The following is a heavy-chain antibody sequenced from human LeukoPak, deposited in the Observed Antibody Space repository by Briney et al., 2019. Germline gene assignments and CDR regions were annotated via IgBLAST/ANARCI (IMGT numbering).Heavy chain of an antibody. J-gene: IGHJ4*02. Sequence: GASVKVSCKASGYTLAHYGISWVRQAPGQGLEWMGWISAYNGNTNYAQKLQGRVTMTTDTPTSTAHMEPRSLRSDDTAVDCGARDGDYSGKFQYSGQGTLVTVSS. D-gene: IGHD1-26*01. CDR3: ARDGDYSGKFQY. CDR2: ISAYNGNT. V-gene: IGHV1-18*01. CDR1: GYTLAHYG.